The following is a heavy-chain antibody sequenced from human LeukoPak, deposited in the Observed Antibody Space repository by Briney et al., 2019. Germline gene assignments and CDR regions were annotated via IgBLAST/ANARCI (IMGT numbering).Heavy chain of an antibody. CDR3: AKEGLQYFDFDF. CDR1: GFTFTRSA. D-gene: IGHD3-9*01. J-gene: IGHJ4*02. Sequence: GGSLRLSCAASGFTFTRSAMSWVRQAPGKGLEWVSAFSGGGDTYYADSVKSRFTISRDTSKNTLYLQMNSLRAEDTAIYFCAKEGLQYFDFDFWGQGTLVTVSS. CDR2: FSGGGDT. V-gene: IGHV3-23*01.